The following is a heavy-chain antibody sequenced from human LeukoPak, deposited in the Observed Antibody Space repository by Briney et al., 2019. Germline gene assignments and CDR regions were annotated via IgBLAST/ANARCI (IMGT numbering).Heavy chain of an antibody. Sequence: GGSLRLSCAASGFTFSSYWMSWVRQAPGKGLEWVVNIKQDGSEKYYVDSVKGRFTISRDNAKNSLYLQMNSLRAEDTAVYYCARDTVGSGWYFVGTLNYGMDVWGQGTTVTVSS. CDR3: ARDTVGSGWYFVGTLNYGMDV. CDR2: IKQDGSEK. J-gene: IGHJ6*02. V-gene: IGHV3-7*01. CDR1: GFTFSSYW. D-gene: IGHD6-19*01.